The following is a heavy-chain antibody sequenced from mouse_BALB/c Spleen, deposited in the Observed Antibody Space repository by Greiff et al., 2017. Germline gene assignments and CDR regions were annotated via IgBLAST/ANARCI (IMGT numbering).Heavy chain of an antibody. Sequence: VQLQQSGTVLARPGASVKMSCKASGYSFTSYWMHWVKQRPGQGLEWIGAIYPGNSDTSYNQKFKGKAKLTAVTSASTAYMELSSLTNEDSAVYYCTRGGYYRYGAMDYWGQGTSVTVSS. J-gene: IGHJ4*01. CDR3: TRGGYYRYGAMDY. CDR2: IYPGNSDT. D-gene: IGHD2-14*01. V-gene: IGHV1-5*01. CDR1: GYSFTSYW.